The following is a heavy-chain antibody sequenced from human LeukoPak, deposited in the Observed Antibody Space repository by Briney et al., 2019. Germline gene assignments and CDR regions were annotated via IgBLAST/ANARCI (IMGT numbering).Heavy chain of an antibody. CDR3: ARDYYDILTGCFDY. D-gene: IGHD3-9*01. J-gene: IGHJ4*02. V-gene: IGHV4-59*11. CDR2: IYYNGAT. Sequence: SETLSLTCTVSGGSTSGHYWSWIRQAPGKGLEWIGFIYYNGATKYNPSLNSRVTMSIDTFKNHFSLELRSVTAADTALYYCARDYYDILTGCFDYWGQGAQVTVSP. CDR1: GGSTSGHY.